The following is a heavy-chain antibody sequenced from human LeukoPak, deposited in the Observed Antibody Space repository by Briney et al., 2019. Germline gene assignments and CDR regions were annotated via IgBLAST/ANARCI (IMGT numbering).Heavy chain of an antibody. Sequence: QTGGSLRLSCAASGFTFSSYAMSWVRQAPGKGLEWVSAISGSGGGTYYADSVKGRFTISRDNSKNTLYLQMNSLRAEDTAVYYCARAGYPYCSSTSCHIPGYYYYGMDVWGQGTTVTVSS. D-gene: IGHD2-2*01. V-gene: IGHV3-23*01. CDR2: ISGSGGGT. CDR1: GFTFSSYA. CDR3: ARAGYPYCSSTSCHIPGYYYYGMDV. J-gene: IGHJ6*02.